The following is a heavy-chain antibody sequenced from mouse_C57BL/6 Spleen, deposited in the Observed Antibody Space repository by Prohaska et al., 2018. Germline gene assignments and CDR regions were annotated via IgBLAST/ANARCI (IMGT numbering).Heavy chain of an antibody. V-gene: IGHV14-4*01. J-gene: IGHJ2*01. D-gene: IGHD1-1*01. CDR3: TTLLRRREFDY. CDR2: IDPENGDT. Sequence: GASVKLSCTASGFNIKDDYMHWVKQSPEQGLEWIGWIDPENGDTEYASKFQGKATITADTSSNTAYLQLSSLTSEDTAVYYCTTLLRRREFDYWCQGTTLTVSS. CDR1: GFNIKDDY.